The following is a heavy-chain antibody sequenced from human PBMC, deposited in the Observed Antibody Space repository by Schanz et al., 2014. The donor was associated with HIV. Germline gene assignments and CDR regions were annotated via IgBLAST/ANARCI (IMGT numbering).Heavy chain of an antibody. CDR1: GFIFRTHG. D-gene: IGHD6-19*01. CDR2: VSYDGKTA. CDR3: AKDLRHTSGPFDY. V-gene: IGHV3-30*18. J-gene: IGHJ4*02. Sequence: QVQLVETGGGVVQPGRSLRLSCAASGFIFRTHGMHWVRQAPGKGLEWVAVVSYDGKTAFYAVSVQGRFSISRDNSKNTLYLQMSDLKDEDTAVYYCAKDLRHTSGPFDYRGQGTLVTVSS.